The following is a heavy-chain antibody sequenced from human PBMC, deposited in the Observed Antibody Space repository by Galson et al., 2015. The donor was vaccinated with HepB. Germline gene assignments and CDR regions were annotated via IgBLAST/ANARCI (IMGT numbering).Heavy chain of an antibody. D-gene: IGHD3-10*01. CDR2: VSYDGSNK. J-gene: IGHJ6*02. CDR1: GFTFSSYG. CDR3: AKSFGATIYYYYGLDV. Sequence: SLRLSCAASGFTFSSYGMHWVRQAPGKGLEWVAVVSYDGSNKYYADSVKGRFTISRDNSKNTLYLQMNSLRAEDTAMYYCAKSFGATIYYYYGLDVWGQGTTVTVSS. V-gene: IGHV3-30*18.